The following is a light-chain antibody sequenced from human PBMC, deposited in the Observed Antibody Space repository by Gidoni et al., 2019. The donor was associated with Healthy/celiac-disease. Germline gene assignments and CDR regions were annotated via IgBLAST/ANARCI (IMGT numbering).Light chain of an antibody. Sequence: EIVLTQAPGTRSLSPWERATLSCRARQSVSSSYLAWYQQKPGQAPSLLIYGASSRSTGIPDRCSGSGSGTDFTLSISRLEPEDFAVYYCHQYGSSPLFPFGPGTKVDIK. V-gene: IGKV3-20*01. CDR2: GAS. CDR3: HQYGSSPLFP. J-gene: IGKJ3*01. CDR1: QSVSSSY.